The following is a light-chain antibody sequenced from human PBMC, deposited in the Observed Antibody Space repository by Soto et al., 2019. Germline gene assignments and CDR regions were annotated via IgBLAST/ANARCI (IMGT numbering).Light chain of an antibody. V-gene: IGKV3-15*01. CDR2: GAS. Sequence: EIRMTQSPATLSVSPGERATPSFRASQSVSSNLAWYQQKPGQAPRLLIYGASTRATGTPARFSGGGSGTEFTLTISSLQSEDFVVYYWHQRQSWPRTFGQGTMVDIK. CDR3: HQRQSWPRT. CDR1: QSVSSN. J-gene: IGKJ1*01.